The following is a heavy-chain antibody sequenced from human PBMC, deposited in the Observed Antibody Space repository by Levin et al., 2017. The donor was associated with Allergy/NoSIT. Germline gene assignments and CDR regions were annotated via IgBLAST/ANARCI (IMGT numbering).Heavy chain of an antibody. D-gene: IGHD5-12*01. CDR3: ARVLRFYYYYYMDV. J-gene: IGHJ6*03. CDR2: IWDDGYKK. V-gene: IGHV3-33*08. CDR1: EFTFSSFS. Sequence: SGESLKISCAASEFTFSSFSMNWVRQAPGKGLEWVAVIWDDGYKKYYADSVKGRFTISRDNSKNTLYLQMNSLRAEDTAVYYCARVLRFYYYYYMDVWGKGTTVTVSS.